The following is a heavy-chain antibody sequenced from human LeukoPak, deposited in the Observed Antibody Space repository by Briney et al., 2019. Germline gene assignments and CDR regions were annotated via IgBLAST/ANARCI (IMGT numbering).Heavy chain of an antibody. J-gene: IGHJ4*02. Sequence: ASVKVSCKASGGTFTHFVISWLRQAPGQGLEWMGWINPNSGGTNYAQKFQGRVTMTRDTSISTAYMELSRLRSDDTAVYYCARILKQWLAYYFDYWGQGTLVTVSS. D-gene: IGHD6-19*01. CDR3: ARILKQWLAYYFDY. V-gene: IGHV1-2*02. CDR1: GGTFTHFV. CDR2: INPNSGGT.